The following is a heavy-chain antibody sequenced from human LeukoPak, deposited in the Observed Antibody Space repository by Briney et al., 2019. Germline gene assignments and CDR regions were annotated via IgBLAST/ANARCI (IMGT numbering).Heavy chain of an antibody. V-gene: IGHV3-30*04. CDR1: GFTFSSYA. CDR3: ASLTYDSSGYDAFDI. D-gene: IGHD3-22*01. J-gene: IGHJ3*02. CDR2: ISYDGSNK. Sequence: PGGSLRLSCAASGFTFSSYAMHWVRQAPGKGLEWVAVISYDGSNKYYADSVKGRFTISRDNSKNTLYLQMNSLRAEDTAVYYCASLTYDSSGYDAFDIWGQGTMVTVSS.